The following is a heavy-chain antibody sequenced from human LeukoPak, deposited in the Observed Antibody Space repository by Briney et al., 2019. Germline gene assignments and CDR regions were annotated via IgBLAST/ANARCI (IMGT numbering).Heavy chain of an antibody. J-gene: IGHJ4*02. V-gene: IGHV4-39*07. D-gene: IGHD3-3*01. CDR1: GGSISSSNYY. CDR2: IYYSGST. CDR3: ARGDPEPHDFWSGYYPPNFDY. Sequence: PSETLSLTCTVSGGSISSSNYYWGWIRQPPGKGLEWIGNIYYSGSTYYNPSLKSRLTISVDTSRKQFSLELSSVTAADTAVYYCARGDPEPHDFWSGYYPPNFDYWGQGTLVTVSS.